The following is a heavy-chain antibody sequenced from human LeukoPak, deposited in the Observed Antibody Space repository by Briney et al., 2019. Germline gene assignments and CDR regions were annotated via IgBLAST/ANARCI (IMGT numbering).Heavy chain of an antibody. CDR1: GFTFSSYA. Sequence: GGSLRLSCAASGFTFSSYAMSWVRQTPGKGLEWVSAISGSGDSTYYADSVKARFTISRDNSKNTLYLQMNSLRAEDTAVYYWMRGLRTWLDYWGQGTLVTVSS. CDR2: ISGSGDST. D-gene: IGHD2-21*01. V-gene: IGHV3-23*01. CDR3: MRGLRTWLDY. J-gene: IGHJ4*02.